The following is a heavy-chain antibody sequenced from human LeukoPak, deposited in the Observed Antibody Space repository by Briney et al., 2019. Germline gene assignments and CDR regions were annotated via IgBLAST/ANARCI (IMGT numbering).Heavy chain of an antibody. CDR2: ISSSGSTR. CDR1: GFIFSTYE. V-gene: IGHV3-48*03. CDR3: ARAGGGSGWYEDWFDP. D-gene: IGHD6-19*01. Sequence: GGSLRLSCAASGFIFSTYEMNWVRQAPGKGLEWVSYISSSGSTRYYADSVKGRFTISRDNARNTLYLQMNSLRAEDTAVYYCARAGGGSGWYEDWFDPWGQGTLVTVSS. J-gene: IGHJ5*02.